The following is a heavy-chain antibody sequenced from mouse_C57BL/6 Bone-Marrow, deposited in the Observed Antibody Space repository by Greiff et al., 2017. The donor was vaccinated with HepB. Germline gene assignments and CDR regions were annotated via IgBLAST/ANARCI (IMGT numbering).Heavy chain of an antibody. Sequence: QVQLQQPGAELVKPGASVKLSCKASGYTFTSYWLQWVKQRPGQGLEWIGEIDTSDSYTNYHHKFKGKATLTVDTSSSTAYMQLSSLTSEDSAVYYCARSYGNPYWYFDVWGTGTTVTVSS. CDR2: IDTSDSYT. V-gene: IGHV1-50*01. J-gene: IGHJ1*03. CDR1: GYTFTSYW. CDR3: ARSYGNPYWYFDV. D-gene: IGHD2-1*01.